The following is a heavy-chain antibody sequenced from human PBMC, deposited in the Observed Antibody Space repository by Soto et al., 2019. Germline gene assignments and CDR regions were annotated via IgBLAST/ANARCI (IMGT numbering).Heavy chain of an antibody. V-gene: IGHV3-23*01. CDR3: AKCTVDTIVSRGWCNWFDP. CDR1: RVTFSTNA. Sequence: PGASRRLSCAASRVTFSTNALSWGRQAPGKGQEWVSAVSGGGDSTYYADSVRGRFTISRDNSKNTLYLQMNSLRVEDTAVYFCAKCTVDTIVSRGWCNWFDPWGTGTLVTV. CDR2: VSGGGDST. D-gene: IGHD6-19*01. J-gene: IGHJ5*02.